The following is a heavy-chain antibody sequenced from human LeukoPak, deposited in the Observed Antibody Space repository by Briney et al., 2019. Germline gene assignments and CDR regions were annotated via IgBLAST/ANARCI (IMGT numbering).Heavy chain of an antibody. V-gene: IGHV3-30*04. Sequence: PGGSLRLSCAASGLTFSSYAMHWVRQAPGKGLEWVAVISYDGSNKYYADSVKGRFTISRDNSKNTLYLQMNSLRAEDTAVYYCARGDFIQLWLLDYWGQGTLVTVSS. J-gene: IGHJ4*02. D-gene: IGHD5-18*01. CDR3: ARGDFIQLWLLDY. CDR2: ISYDGSNK. CDR1: GLTFSSYA.